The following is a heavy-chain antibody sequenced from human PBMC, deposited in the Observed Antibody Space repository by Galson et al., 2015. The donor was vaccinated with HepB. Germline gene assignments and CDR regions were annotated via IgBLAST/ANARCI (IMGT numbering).Heavy chain of an antibody. V-gene: IGHV3-9*01. CDR1: GFTFDDYA. D-gene: IGHD3-3*01. CDR2: ISWNSGSV. J-gene: IGHJ4*02. CDR3: GKDSGRSIFGVVIPPGYFDY. Sequence: SLRLSCAASGFTFDDYAMHWVRQAPGKGLEWVSGISWNSGSVHYADSVKGRFTISRDNAKKSLYLQMNSLRGEDTALYYCGKDSGRSIFGVVIPPGYFDYWGQGTLVTVSS.